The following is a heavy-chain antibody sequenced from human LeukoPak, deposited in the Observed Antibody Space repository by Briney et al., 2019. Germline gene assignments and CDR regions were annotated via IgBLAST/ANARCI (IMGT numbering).Heavy chain of an antibody. D-gene: IGHD6-19*01. CDR1: GYTFTSYY. CDR3: ARVTSSGCFDY. V-gene: IGHV1-46*01. CDR2: INPIGGST. J-gene: IGHJ4*02. Sequence: ASVKVSCKASGYTFTSYYIHWVRQAPGQGLEWMGIINPIGGSTSYAQKFQGRVTMTRDTSTSTVYMELSSLRSEDTAVYYCARVTSSGCFDYWGQGTLVTVSS.